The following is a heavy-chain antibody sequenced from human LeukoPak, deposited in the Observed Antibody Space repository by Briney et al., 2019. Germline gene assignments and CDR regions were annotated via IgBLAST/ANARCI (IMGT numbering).Heavy chain of an antibody. CDR1: GCTFTNYW. J-gene: IGHJ4*02. D-gene: IGHD3-16*02. V-gene: IGHV5-51*01. Sequence: GESLKISCKGSGCTFTNYWIGWVRQMPGRGLEWMGMIYPEDSDTGYSPSFQGQVTMAADRSINTAYLQWSSLQASDTAIYFCARGDRTYHFDFWGQGTLVTVSS. CDR3: ARGDRTYHFDF. CDR2: IYPEDSDT.